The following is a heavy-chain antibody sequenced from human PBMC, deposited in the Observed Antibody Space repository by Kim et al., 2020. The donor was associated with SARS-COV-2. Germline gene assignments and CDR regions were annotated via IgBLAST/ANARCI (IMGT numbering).Heavy chain of an antibody. CDR2: ISWDGGST. CDR1: GFTFDDYT. D-gene: IGHD3-3*01. V-gene: IGHV3-43*01. J-gene: IGHJ6*02. Sequence: GGSLRLSCAASGFTFDDYTMHWVRQAPGKGLEWVSLISWDGGSTYYADSVKGRFTISRDNSKNSLYLQMNSLRTEDTALYYCAKAMRPFGVVNYYYYGMDVWGQGTTVTVSS. CDR3: AKAMRPFGVVNYYYYGMDV.